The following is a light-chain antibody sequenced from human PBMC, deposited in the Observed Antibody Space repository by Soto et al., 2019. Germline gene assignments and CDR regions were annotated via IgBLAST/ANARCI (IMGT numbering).Light chain of an antibody. CDR3: CSYAGSSTEV. J-gene: IGLJ1*01. CDR1: SSDIGSYNL. Sequence: QSALTQPASVSGSPGQSITISCTGTSSDIGSYNLVSWYQQHAAKAPKLMIYEGSKRPSGVSNRFSGSKTGNTASLTISGLQAEDEADYYCCSYAGSSTEVFGTGTKLTVL. V-gene: IGLV2-23*01. CDR2: EGS.